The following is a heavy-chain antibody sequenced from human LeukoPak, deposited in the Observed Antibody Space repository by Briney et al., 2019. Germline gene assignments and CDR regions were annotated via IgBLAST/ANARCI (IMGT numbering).Heavy chain of an antibody. CDR3: VRVVVGDPKEWFYP. D-gene: IGHD1-26*01. CDR1: GFTFTGYY. J-gene: IGHJ5*02. CDR2: INPNSGGT. Sequence: ASVKVSCTASGFTFTGYYMHWVRQAPGQGLEWMGWINPNSGGTNYAQKFQGRVTMTRDTSISTAYMELSRLRSDDTAVHYCVRVVVGDPKEWFYPWGQGTLVTVSS. V-gene: IGHV1-2*02.